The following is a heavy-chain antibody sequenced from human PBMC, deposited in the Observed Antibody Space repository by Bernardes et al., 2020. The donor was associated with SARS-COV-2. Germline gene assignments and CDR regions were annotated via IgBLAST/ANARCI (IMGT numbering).Heavy chain of an antibody. J-gene: IGHJ6*01. CDR2: MPRAGNTR. D-gene: IGHD6-6*01. Sequence: RSLRLSCAVSGFTFTRHAIHWVRQSPGKGLEWVATMPRAGNTREYADSVKGRFTISRDSSKNMVYLQLRSLRSEDRAIYYCGRERNSSSYIYHGVDVWGQGTTVIVSS. CDR1: GFTFTRHA. V-gene: IGHV3-30-3*01. CDR3: GRERNSSSYIYHGVDV.